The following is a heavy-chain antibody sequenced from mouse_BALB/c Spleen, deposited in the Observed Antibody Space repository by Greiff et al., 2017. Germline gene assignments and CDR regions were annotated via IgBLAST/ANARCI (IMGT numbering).Heavy chain of an antibody. CDR1: GYTFTSYW. CDR2: INPSTGYT. V-gene: IGHV1-7*01. CDR3: AREGVVATRYFDY. J-gene: IGHJ2*01. Sequence: VQLQQSGAELAKPGASVKMSCKASGYTFTSYWMHWVKQRPGQGLEWIGYINPSTGYTEYNQKFKDKATLTADKSSSTAYMQLSSLTSEDSAVYYCAREGVVATRYFDYWGQGTTLTVSS. D-gene: IGHD1-1*01.